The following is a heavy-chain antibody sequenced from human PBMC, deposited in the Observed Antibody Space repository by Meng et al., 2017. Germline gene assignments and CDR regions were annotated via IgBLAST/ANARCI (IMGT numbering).Heavy chain of an antibody. D-gene: IGHD3-10*01. CDR1: GFTFSSYD. Sequence: EVPVGEAGGGLVKPGGSLSLYCAASGFTFSSYDRHWVRKATGKGLEWVSAIGTAGDTYYPGSVKGRFTISRENAKNSLYLQMNSLRAGDTAVYYCARGVVRGVIYPQFDYWGQGTLVTVSS. V-gene: IGHV3-13*01. J-gene: IGHJ4*02. CDR3: ARGVVRGVIYPQFDY. CDR2: IGTAGDT.